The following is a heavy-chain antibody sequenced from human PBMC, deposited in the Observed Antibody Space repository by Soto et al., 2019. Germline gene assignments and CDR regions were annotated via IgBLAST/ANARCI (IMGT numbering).Heavy chain of an antibody. J-gene: IGHJ3*02. CDR2: INPSGGST. CDR3: ARDLYDILTGYYKGDAFDI. V-gene: IGHV1-46*01. D-gene: IGHD3-9*01. CDR1: GYTFTSYY. Sequence: ASVKVSCKASGYTFTSYYMHWVRQAPGQGLEWMGIINPSGGSTSYAQKFQGRVTMTRDTSTSTVYMELSSLRSEDTAVYYCARDLYDILTGYYKGDAFDIWGKGTMVTVSS.